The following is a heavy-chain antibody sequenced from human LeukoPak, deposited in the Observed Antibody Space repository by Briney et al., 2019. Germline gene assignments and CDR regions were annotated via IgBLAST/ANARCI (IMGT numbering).Heavy chain of an antibody. CDR2: IYYSGYT. J-gene: IGHJ4*02. CDR1: GGSISTYY. CDR3: TREYYYDSSGYSNFDY. Sequence: SETLSLTCTVSGGSISTYYWSWFRQPPGKGLEWIGYIYYSGYTNYIPSLKSRVTISLDTSKNQFSLSLSSVTAADTAVYYCTREYYYDSSGYSNFDYWGQGTLVTVSS. V-gene: IGHV4-59*01. D-gene: IGHD3-22*01.